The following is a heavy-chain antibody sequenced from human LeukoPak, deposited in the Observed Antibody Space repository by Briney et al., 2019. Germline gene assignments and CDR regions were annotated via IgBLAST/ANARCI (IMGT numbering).Heavy chain of an antibody. CDR1: GFTFSNSW. Sequence: GGSLRLSCAASGFTFSNSWMYWVRQAPGKGLVWVSRISSDGSSTAYADSVKGRFTISRDNAKNTLYLQMNSLRVEDMAVYYCARDQTIAAAGTADYWGQGTLVTVSS. CDR3: ARDQTIAAAGTADY. J-gene: IGHJ4*02. D-gene: IGHD6-13*01. V-gene: IGHV3-74*01. CDR2: ISSDGSST.